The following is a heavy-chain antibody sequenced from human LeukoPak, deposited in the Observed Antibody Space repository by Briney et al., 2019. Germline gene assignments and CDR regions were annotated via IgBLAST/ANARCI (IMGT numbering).Heavy chain of an antibody. Sequence: TSVKVSCKASGYTFTSYAMNWVRQAPGQGLEWMGWISAYNGNTNYAQKLQGRVTMTTDTSTSTAYMELRSLRSDDTAVYYCAREAGYSYGTDAFDIWGQGTMVTVSS. V-gene: IGHV1-18*01. CDR2: ISAYNGNT. CDR3: AREAGYSYGTDAFDI. J-gene: IGHJ3*02. D-gene: IGHD5-18*01. CDR1: GYTFTSYA.